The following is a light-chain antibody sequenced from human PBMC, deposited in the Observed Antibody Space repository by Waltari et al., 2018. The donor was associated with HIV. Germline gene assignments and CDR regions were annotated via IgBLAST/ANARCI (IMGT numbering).Light chain of an antibody. Sequence: QSALTQPPSASGSPGQAVTISCTGTSSDVGGHSYVSWYQPHPGNAPKLIISEVTKRPSGVPDRFSGSKSGNTASLTVSGLQAEDEGDYFCSSYSGRNRSVIFGGGTRVTVL. J-gene: IGLJ2*01. CDR2: EVT. V-gene: IGLV2-8*01. CDR1: SSDVGGHSY. CDR3: SSYSGRNRSVI.